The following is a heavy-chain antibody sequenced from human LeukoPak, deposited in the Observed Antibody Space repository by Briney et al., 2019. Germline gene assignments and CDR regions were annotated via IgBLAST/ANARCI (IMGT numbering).Heavy chain of an antibody. J-gene: IGHJ4*02. D-gene: IGHD1-14*01. CDR2: VFPGDSKT. Sequence: HGDSLKISCKVSGYHFTTYGIAWVRQKPGKGLEWMGMVFPGDSKTNYSPAFLGQVTMSVDKSIGAAYLQWRSLKASDTAMYYCARLDTKNHQFWGPGTLVSVSS. CDR1: GYHFTTYG. V-gene: IGHV5-51*01. CDR3: ARLDTKNHQF.